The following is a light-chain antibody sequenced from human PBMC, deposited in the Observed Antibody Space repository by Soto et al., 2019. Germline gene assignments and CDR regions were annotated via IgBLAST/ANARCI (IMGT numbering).Light chain of an antibody. CDR1: TSNIGAGYD. Sequence: QSVLTQPPSMSGAPGQRVTISCTGSTSNIGAGYDVHWYQQLPGTAPKLLIYANSNRPSGVPDRFSGSKSGTSASLAITGLQAEDEADYYCQSYDNSLSGWVFGGGTKLTVL. J-gene: IGLJ2*01. CDR2: ANS. CDR3: QSYDNSLSGWV. V-gene: IGLV1-40*01.